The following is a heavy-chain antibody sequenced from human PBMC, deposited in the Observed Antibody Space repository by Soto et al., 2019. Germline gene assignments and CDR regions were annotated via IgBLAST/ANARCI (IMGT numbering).Heavy chain of an antibody. CDR3: VGGGLSYFDH. CDR1: GFPFNNFE. CDR2: ITGGGAT. J-gene: IGHJ4*02. V-gene: IGHV3-48*03. D-gene: IGHD3-16*01. Sequence: PGGSLRLSCVASGFPFNNFEMNWIRQAPGKGREWISYITGGGATYYADSVKGRFTISRDNAKNSLFLQMNSVGVGDTAVYYCVGGGLSYFDHWGRGTLVTVSS.